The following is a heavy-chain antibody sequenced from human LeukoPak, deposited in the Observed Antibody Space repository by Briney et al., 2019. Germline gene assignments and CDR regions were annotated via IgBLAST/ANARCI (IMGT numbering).Heavy chain of an antibody. D-gene: IGHD3-10*02. CDR3: ARDRYYVPDY. CDR1: GFSFSNTW. V-gene: IGHV3-74*03. Sequence: GGSLRLSCAASGFSFSNTWMHWVRQAPGKGLVWVSRIHSDGISTTYADSVKGRFTISRDNAENTLYLQMNSLRAEDTAVYYCARDRYYVPDYWGQGTLVTVSS. J-gene: IGHJ4*02. CDR2: IHSDGIST.